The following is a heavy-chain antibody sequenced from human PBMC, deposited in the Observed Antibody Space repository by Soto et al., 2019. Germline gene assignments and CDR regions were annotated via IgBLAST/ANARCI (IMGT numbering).Heavy chain of an antibody. D-gene: IGHD3-22*01. CDR3: ARDQLPYYHDSSGGDALDI. CDR1: GVSVSSGSYY. V-gene: IGHV4-61*01. J-gene: IGHJ3*02. Sequence: QVRLQESGPGLVKPSETLSLTCSVSGVSVSSGSYYWSWIRQPPGKGLEWNGYISYSGSTNYNPSLKSRVTISLDTSKNQFSLKLSSVTAADTAVYYCARDQLPYYHDSSGGDALDIWGQGTMVTVSS. CDR2: ISYSGST.